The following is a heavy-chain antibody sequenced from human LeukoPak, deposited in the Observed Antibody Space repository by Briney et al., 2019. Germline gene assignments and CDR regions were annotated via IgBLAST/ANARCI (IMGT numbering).Heavy chain of an antibody. J-gene: IGHJ4*02. CDR1: GFTFSNAW. D-gene: IGHD3-22*01. V-gene: IGHV3-15*01. Sequence: GGSLRLSCAASGFTFSNAWMSWVRQAPGKGLEWVGRIKSKTDGGTTDYAAPVKGRFTIPRDDSKNTLYLQMNSLKTEDTAVYYCTTGGANYYDSSGYSYWGQGTLVTVSS. CDR3: TTGGANYYDSSGYSY. CDR2: IKSKTDGGTT.